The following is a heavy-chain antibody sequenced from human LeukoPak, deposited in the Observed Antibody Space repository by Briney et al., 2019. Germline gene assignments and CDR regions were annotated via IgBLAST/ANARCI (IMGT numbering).Heavy chain of an antibody. J-gene: IGHJ4*02. CDR2: IYYSGST. Sequence: PSETLSLTCAVYGGSFSGYYWSWIRRPPGKGLEWIGSIYYSGSTYYNPSLKSRVTISVDTSKNQFSLKLSSVTAADTAVYYCARDTRTDFDYWGQGTLVTVSS. V-gene: IGHV4-34*01. CDR3: ARDTRTDFDY. D-gene: IGHD1-14*01. CDR1: GGSFSGYY.